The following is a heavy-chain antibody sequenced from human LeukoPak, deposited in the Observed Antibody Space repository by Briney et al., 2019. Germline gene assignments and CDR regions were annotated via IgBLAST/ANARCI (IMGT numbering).Heavy chain of an antibody. CDR2: ISAYNGNT. Sequence: ASVKVSCKASGYTFTSYAMNWVRQAPGQGLEWMGWISAYNGNTNYAQKLQGRVTMTTDTSTNTVYMELRSLRSGDTAVYYCARAAAAKFDYWGQGSLVTVSS. CDR3: ARAAAAKFDY. D-gene: IGHD6-13*01. V-gene: IGHV1-18*01. J-gene: IGHJ4*02. CDR1: GYTFTSYA.